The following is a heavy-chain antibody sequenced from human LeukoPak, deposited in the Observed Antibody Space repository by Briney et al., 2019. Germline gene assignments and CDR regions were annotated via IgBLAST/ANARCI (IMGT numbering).Heavy chain of an antibody. D-gene: IGHD3-10*01. V-gene: IGHV1-18*01. CDR2: ISAYNGNT. CDR1: GYTFTSYG. CDR3: AREDGSGGNWFDP. Sequence: ASVKVSCKASGYTFTSYGISWVRQAPGQGLEWMGWISAYNGNTNYAQKLQGRVTMTTDTSTSTAHMELRSLRSDDTAVYYCAREDGSGGNWFDPWGQGTLVTVSS. J-gene: IGHJ5*02.